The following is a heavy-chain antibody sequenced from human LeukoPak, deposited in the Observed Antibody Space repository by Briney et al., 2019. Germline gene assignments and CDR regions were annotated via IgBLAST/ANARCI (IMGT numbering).Heavy chain of an antibody. CDR2: IIPIFGTA. D-gene: IGHD6-19*01. V-gene: IGHV1-69*05. CDR1: GGTFGSYA. CDR3: ARVPTPVSGSNWFDP. J-gene: IGHJ5*02. Sequence: SVKVSCKASGGTFGSYAISWVRQAPGQGLEWMGGIIPIFGTANYAQKFQGRVTITTDESTSTAYMELSSLRSEDTAVYYCARVPTPVSGSNWFDPWGQGTLVTVSS.